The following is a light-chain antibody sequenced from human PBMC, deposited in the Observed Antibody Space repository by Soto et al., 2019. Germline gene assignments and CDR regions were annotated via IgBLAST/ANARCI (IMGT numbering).Light chain of an antibody. V-gene: IGLV7-46*01. CDR3: LFTYNGARV. CDR2: DTS. Sequence: QAVVTQEPSLTVSPGGTVTLTCGLSTGVVTSGHYPYWFQQRPGQAPTTLIYDTSKKHSWTPARFSGSLLGGKAALTLSGAQPEDEADYYCLFTYNGARVFGGGTKLTVL. CDR1: TGVVTSGHY. J-gene: IGLJ2*01.